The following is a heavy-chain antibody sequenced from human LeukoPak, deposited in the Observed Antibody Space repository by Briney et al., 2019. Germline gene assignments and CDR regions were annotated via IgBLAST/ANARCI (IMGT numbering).Heavy chain of an antibody. CDR2: INPNSGGT. V-gene: IGHV1-2*02. D-gene: IGHD1-1*01. J-gene: IGHJ4*02. CDR1: GYTFTDYY. Sequence: ASVKVSCKASGYTFTDYYIHWVRQGPGQGLEWMGWINPNSGGTNSAQKFQGRVTMTRDTSISTAYVELSSLRSDDTAVYYCAVLEQLTDYWGQGTLVTVSS. CDR3: AVLEQLTDY.